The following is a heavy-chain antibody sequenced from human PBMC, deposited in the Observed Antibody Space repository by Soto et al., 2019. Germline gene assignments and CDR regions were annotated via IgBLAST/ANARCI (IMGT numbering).Heavy chain of an antibody. CDR3: ARGPKLDSSGYYFDY. J-gene: IGHJ4*02. CDR2: ISSSSSYI. D-gene: IGHD3-22*01. V-gene: IGHV3-21*01. Sequence: GGSLRLSCAASGFTFSSYSMNWVRQAPGKGLEWVSSISSSSSYIYYADSVKGRFTISRDNAKNSLYLQMNSLRAEDTAVYYCARGPKLDSSGYYFDYWGQGTLVTVSS. CDR1: GFTFSSYS.